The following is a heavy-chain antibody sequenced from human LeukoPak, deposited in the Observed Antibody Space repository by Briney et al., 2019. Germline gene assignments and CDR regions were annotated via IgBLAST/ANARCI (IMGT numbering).Heavy chain of an antibody. CDR3: ARFYYYGSGSPPVGMDV. V-gene: IGHV3-30*19. D-gene: IGHD3-10*01. CDR1: GFTFSSYG. J-gene: IGHJ6*02. Sequence: GGSLRLSCAASGFTFSSYGMHWVRQAPGKGLEWVAVMSYDGSNKYYADSVKGRFTISRDNSKNTLYLQMNSLRAEDTAVYYCARFYYYGSGSPPVGMDVWGQGTTVTVSS. CDR2: MSYDGSNK.